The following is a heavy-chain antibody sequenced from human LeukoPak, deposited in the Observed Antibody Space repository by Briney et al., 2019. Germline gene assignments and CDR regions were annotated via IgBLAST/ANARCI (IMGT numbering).Heavy chain of an antibody. CDR3: AKDLYSGSYPSIYFDY. Sequence: GRSLRLSCAASGFTFDDYAMHWVRQAPGKGLEWVSGISWNSGSIGYADSVKGRFTISRDNAKNSLYLQMNSLRAEDTAVYYCAKDLYSGSYPSIYFDYWGQGTLVTVSS. V-gene: IGHV3-9*01. CDR2: ISWNSGSI. D-gene: IGHD1-26*01. J-gene: IGHJ4*02. CDR1: GFTFDDYA.